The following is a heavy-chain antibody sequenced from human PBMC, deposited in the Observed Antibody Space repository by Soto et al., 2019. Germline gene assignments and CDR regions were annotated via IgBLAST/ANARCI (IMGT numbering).Heavy chain of an antibody. Sequence: QVQLQESGPGLVKPSETLSLTCTVSGGSISSDYWSWIRQPPGKGLEWIGNIFYSGSTNYNPSLKSRVIISVDTSKKQFSLKLSSVTAADTAVYYCARDRGYTYGLGSYYFDYWGQGTLVTVSS. J-gene: IGHJ4*02. D-gene: IGHD5-18*01. V-gene: IGHV4-59*01. CDR1: GGSISSDY. CDR2: IFYSGST. CDR3: ARDRGYTYGLGSYYFDY.